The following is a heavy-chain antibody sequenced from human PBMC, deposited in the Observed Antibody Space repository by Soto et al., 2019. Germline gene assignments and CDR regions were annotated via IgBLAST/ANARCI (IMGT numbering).Heavy chain of an antibody. CDR2: IYSSGRS. J-gene: IGHJ5*01. D-gene: IGHD3-3*02. CDR3: ARGREGPFFDF. Sequence: PSETLSLTCAVSGASISNGDYSWSWIRQPPGRALEWIGYIYSSGRSDYNPSIKSRVTISIDRSKNQFSLRLTFVTAADAAVYYCARGREGPFFDFWGQGAMVTAS. CDR1: GASISNGDYS. V-gene: IGHV4-30-2*01.